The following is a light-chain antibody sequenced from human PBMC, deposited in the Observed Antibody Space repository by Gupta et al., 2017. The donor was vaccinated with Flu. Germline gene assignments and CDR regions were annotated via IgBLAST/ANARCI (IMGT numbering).Light chain of an antibody. CDR1: NGRSSFA. V-gene: IGLV4-69*01. Sequence: QLVLTQSPSASASRGASVKLPCTLSNGRSSFAIAWHQQQPEKGPRYFMKLNSDGSHTKGDGIPDRFSVSSSGTEHYLTISSLQSEDEADYYGQTWAPGTGVFGGGTKLTVL. CDR3: QTWAPGTGV. J-gene: IGLJ2*01. CDR2: LNSDGSH.